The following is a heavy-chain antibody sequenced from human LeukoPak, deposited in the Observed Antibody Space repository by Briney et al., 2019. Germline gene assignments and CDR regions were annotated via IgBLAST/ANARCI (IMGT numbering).Heavy chain of an antibody. CDR3: ATLRYSSSWYVGY. J-gene: IGHJ4*02. Sequence: GGSLRLSCAASGFTFSSYGMHWVRQAPGKGLEWVAVIWYDGSNKYYADSVKGRFTISRDNSKNTLYLQMNSLRAEDTAVYYCATLRYSSSWYVGYWGQGTLVTVSS. CDR2: IWYDGSNK. CDR1: GFTFSSYG. V-gene: IGHV3-33*01. D-gene: IGHD6-13*01.